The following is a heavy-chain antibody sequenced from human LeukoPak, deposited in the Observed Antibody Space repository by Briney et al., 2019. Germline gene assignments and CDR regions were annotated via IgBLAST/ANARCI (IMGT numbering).Heavy chain of an antibody. Sequence: PGGSLRLSCAASGFTFSSHGMNWVRQAPGKGLEWVSGSSSIGGRTYYADSVKGRFTVTRDNSRNTLHLQMNSLRAEDTAVYYCARNYNWGLDYWGQGTLVTVSS. J-gene: IGHJ4*02. CDR2: SSSIGGRT. D-gene: IGHD7-27*01. CDR1: GFTFSSHG. V-gene: IGHV3-23*01. CDR3: ARNYNWGLDY.